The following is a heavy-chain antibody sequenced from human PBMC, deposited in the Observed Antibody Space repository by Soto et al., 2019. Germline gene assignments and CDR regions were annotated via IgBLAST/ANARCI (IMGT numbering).Heavy chain of an antibody. Sequence: EVQVVESGGGLVQPGGSLRLSCAASGFTFSSYWMSWVRQAPGKGLQWVANMRQDGSEKYYVDSVKGRFTISRDNAKNSLYLQMNTLRPEDMAVYYCARVLCSSTSCYTFDYWGQGTLVTVSS. D-gene: IGHD2-2*02. V-gene: IGHV3-7*03. CDR2: MRQDGSEK. CDR1: GFTFSSYW. J-gene: IGHJ4*02. CDR3: ARVLCSSTSCYTFDY.